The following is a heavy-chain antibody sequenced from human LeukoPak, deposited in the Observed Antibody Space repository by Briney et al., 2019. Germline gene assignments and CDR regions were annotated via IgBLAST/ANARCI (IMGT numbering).Heavy chain of an antibody. CDR1: GGCISSSSCY. CDR2: IYYSGST. D-gene: IGHD4-23*01. Sequence: PSETLSLTCTVSGGCISSSSCYWGWIRQPPGKGLEWVGRIYYSGSTYYNPSLKSRVTISVDTSKNQFSLKLSHVPAAHTPVHYCPRRLRQNGGNHNLVYRGQGNLVPVSS. CDR3: PRRLRQNGGNHNLVY. V-gene: IGHV4-39*01. J-gene: IGHJ4*02.